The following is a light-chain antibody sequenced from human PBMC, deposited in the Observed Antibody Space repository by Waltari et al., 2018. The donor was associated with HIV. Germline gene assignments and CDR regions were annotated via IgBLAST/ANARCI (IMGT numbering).Light chain of an antibody. V-gene: IGLV2-8*01. J-gene: IGLJ2*01. CDR3: SSYAGSAVV. Sequence: QSALTQPPSASGPRGQSVPLSCTGTSSDVGAYTYVSWYQQYPGMAPKLIIYEVNKRPSGVPDRFSGSKSGNTASLTVSGLQAEDEADFYCSSYAGSAVVFGGGTKLTVL. CDR2: EVN. CDR1: SSDVGAYTY.